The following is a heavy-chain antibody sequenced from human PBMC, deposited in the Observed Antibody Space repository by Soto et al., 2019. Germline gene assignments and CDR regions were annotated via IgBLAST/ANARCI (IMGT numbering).Heavy chain of an antibody. V-gene: IGHV1-69*18. CDR3: ARDIRLWGSTGWKRENLFDI. D-gene: IGHD3-16*01. CDR1: GGNFNTYP. CDR2: IIPIFGTP. Sequence: QVQLEQSGAEVKRPGSSVKVSCKTSGGNFNTYPISWVRQAPGHRLEWMGKIIPIFGTPDYAQKFQGRVTINADEATTTVYMELRSLKSADSAVYYCARDIRLWGSTGWKRENLFDIWGQGTMVTVSS. J-gene: IGHJ3*02.